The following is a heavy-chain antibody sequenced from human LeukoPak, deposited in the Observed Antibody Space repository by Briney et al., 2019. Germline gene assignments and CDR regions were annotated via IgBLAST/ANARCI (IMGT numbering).Heavy chain of an antibody. V-gene: IGHV1-18*01. D-gene: IGHD3-22*01. CDR3: ARDLLLSYYYDSSGRPRFDY. J-gene: IGHJ4*02. Sequence: ASVKLSCKASGYTFTSYGISWVRQAPGQGLEWMGWISAYNGNTNYAQKLQGRVTMTTDTSTSTAYMELRSLRSDDTAVYYCARDLLLSYYYDSSGRPRFDYWGQGTLVTVSS. CDR2: ISAYNGNT. CDR1: GYTFTSYG.